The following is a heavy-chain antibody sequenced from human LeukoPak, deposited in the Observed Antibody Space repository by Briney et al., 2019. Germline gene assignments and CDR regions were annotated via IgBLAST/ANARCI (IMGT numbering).Heavy chain of an antibody. CDR1: GFTFSDYY. CDR3: ARDRHGYSYGYLPDY. Sequence: GGSLRLSCAASGFTFSDYYMSWIRQAPGKGLEWLSYISSRGIDIYYADSVKGRFTISRDNAKNSLYLQMNSLRAEDTSIYYCARDRHGYSYGYLPDYRGQGTLVTVSS. D-gene: IGHD5-18*01. V-gene: IGHV3-11*04. CDR2: ISSRGIDI. J-gene: IGHJ4*02.